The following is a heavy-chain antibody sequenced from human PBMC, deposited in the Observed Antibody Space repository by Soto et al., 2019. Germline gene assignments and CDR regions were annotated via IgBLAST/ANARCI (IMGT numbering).Heavy chain of an antibody. Sequence: SQTLSLTCTVSGGSISSSSYYWGWIRQPPGKGLEWIGSIYYSGSTYYNPSLKSRVTISVDTSKNQFSLKLSSVTAADTAVYYCARELVVATTTTGDAFDIWGQGTMVTVSS. CDR2: IYYSGST. D-gene: IGHD5-12*01. CDR1: GGSISSSSYY. CDR3: ARELVVATTTTGDAFDI. J-gene: IGHJ3*02. V-gene: IGHV4-39*02.